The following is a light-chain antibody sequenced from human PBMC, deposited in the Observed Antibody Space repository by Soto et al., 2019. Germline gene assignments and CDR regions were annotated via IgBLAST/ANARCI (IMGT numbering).Light chain of an antibody. V-gene: IGKV3-20*01. J-gene: IGKJ2*01. CDR1: QTVSTNF. CDR2: GAS. Sequence: EIVLTQSPGTLSLSPGERATLSCRASQTVSTNFLAWYQQKPGQAPRLLIHGASGRASGIPDRFSGSGSGTDFTLTISRLEAADFAVYYCQLYGNSPRYTLGQGTKLEIK. CDR3: QLYGNSPRYT.